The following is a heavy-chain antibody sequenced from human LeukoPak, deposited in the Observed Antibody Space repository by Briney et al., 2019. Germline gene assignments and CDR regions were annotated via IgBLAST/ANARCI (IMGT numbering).Heavy chain of an antibody. CDR2: IYYTGRT. J-gene: IGHJ4*02. Sequence: SETLSLTCSVSGGSISSYYWSWIRQPPGKGLEWIGYIYYTGRTSYNPSLKSRVTISVDTSKNQLSLKLTSVTAADTAVYYCARRGIGGSVSPNFDYWGQGTLVTVSS. CDR3: ARRGIGGSVSPNFDY. D-gene: IGHD3-10*01. V-gene: IGHV4-59*08. CDR1: GGSISSYY.